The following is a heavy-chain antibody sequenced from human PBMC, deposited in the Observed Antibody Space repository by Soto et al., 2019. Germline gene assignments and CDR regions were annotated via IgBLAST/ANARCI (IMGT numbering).Heavy chain of an antibody. Sequence: GGSLRLSCAVSGFPFRSYEMNWVRQAPGKGPEWVSYITSSSDAIYYAASVKGRFTVSRDNAKNSLYLQMNSLRAEDTAVYYCARDRVGTMIVVVITPADRYFDLWGRGTLVTVSS. V-gene: IGHV3-48*03. CDR2: ITSSSDAI. J-gene: IGHJ2*01. D-gene: IGHD3-22*01. CDR1: GFPFRSYE. CDR3: ARDRVGTMIVVVITPADRYFDL.